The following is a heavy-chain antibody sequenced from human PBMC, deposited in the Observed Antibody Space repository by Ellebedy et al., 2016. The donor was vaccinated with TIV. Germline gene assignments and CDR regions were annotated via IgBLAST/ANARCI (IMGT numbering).Heavy chain of an antibody. D-gene: IGHD3-10*01. CDR3: ATSTVARGSYSDY. Sequence: GGSLRLSCAASGFTFSSYSMNWVRQAPGKGLEWVSYISSSSSTIYSADSVKGRFTISRDNAKNSLCLQMNSLRDEDTAVYYCATSTVARGSYSDYWGQGTLVTVSS. CDR1: GFTFSSYS. V-gene: IGHV3-48*02. CDR2: ISSSSSTI. J-gene: IGHJ4*02.